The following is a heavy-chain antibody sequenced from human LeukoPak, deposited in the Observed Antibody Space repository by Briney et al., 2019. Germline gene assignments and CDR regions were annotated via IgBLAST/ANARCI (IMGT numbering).Heavy chain of an antibody. D-gene: IGHD6-19*01. J-gene: IGHJ3*02. CDR1: GFTFSSYS. V-gene: IGHV3-21*01. CDR3: ARAVAGSPAGSVDI. Sequence: GTSLRLSCAASGFTFSSYSMNWVRQAPGKGLEWVSSISSSSSYIYYADSVKGRFTISRDNAKNSLYLQMNSLRAEDTAVYYCARAVAGSPAGSVDIWGQGTMVTVSS. CDR2: ISSSSSYI.